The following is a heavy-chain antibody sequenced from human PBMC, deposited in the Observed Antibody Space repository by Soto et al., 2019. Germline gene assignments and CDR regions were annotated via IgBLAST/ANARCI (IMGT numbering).Heavy chain of an antibody. CDR2: ISFDGRNE. D-gene: IGHD5-12*01. Sequence: QVQLVESGGGVVQPGRSLRLSCTASGFSFNNNAMHWVRQAPGKGLEWVAVISFDGRNEYYADSVKGRFTISRDNSKDALFLQVNSLRAEDTAVYYWARDLFSSGYDYADNWGQGTLVTVSS. CDR3: ARDLFSSGYDYADN. CDR1: GFSFNNNA. J-gene: IGHJ4*02. V-gene: IGHV3-30*04.